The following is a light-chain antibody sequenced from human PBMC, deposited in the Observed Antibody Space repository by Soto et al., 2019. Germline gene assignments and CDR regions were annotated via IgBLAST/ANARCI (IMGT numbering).Light chain of an antibody. CDR1: QSVSSY. Sequence: EIVLTQSPATLSLSPGERATLSCRASQSVSSYLAWYQQKPGQAPRLLIYDASNRATGIPARFSGSGSGTDFTLTISSLEPVDFAVYYCQQRSNSFTFGPGTKVDIK. V-gene: IGKV3-11*01. CDR3: QQRSNSFT. J-gene: IGKJ3*01. CDR2: DAS.